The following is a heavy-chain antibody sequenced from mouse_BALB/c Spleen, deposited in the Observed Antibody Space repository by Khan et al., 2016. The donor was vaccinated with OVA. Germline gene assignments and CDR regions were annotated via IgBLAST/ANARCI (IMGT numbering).Heavy chain of an antibody. V-gene: IGHV3-2*02. CDR1: GYSITSDYA. D-gene: IGHD2-14*01. CDR2: ISSTGGT. CDR3: ARSLYYSYGYALDC. J-gene: IGHJ4*01. Sequence: EVQLQESGPGPVKPSQSLSLTCTVTGYSITSDYAWNWIRQFPGNKLEWMGYISSTGGTSYNPSLKSRISITRDTSKNQFFLQLKSVTAEDTATYYCARSLYYSYGYALDCWGRGTLVTVSS.